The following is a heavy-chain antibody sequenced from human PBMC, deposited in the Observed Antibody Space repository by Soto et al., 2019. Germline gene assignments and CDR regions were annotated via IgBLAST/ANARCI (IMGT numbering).Heavy chain of an antibody. CDR2: INTGGSAT. J-gene: IGHJ4*02. V-gene: IGHV3-74*01. D-gene: IGHD4-4*01. CDR3: ARDLTTLGTPGDDFDY. Sequence: EVQLVESGGGLVQPGGSLRLSCAASGFTFTNYWMHWVHQAPGKGLVWISRINTGGSATSYADSVKGRFTISRDNAKNTLFLQMNSLRDEDTAVYYCARDLTTLGTPGDDFDYWGQGTLVTVSS. CDR1: GFTFTNYW.